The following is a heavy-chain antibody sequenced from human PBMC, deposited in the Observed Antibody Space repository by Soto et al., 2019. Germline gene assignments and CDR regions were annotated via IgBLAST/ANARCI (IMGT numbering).Heavy chain of an antibody. J-gene: IGHJ4*02. CDR2: ISYDGSNK. Sequence: GGSLRLSCAASGFTFSGYAMHWVRQAPGKGLEWVAVISYDGSNKYYADSVKGRFTISRDNSKNTLYLQMNSLRAEDTAVYYSAKDQAPQYWGQGTLVTVSS. V-gene: IGHV3-30*04. CDR1: GFTFSGYA. CDR3: AKDQAPQY.